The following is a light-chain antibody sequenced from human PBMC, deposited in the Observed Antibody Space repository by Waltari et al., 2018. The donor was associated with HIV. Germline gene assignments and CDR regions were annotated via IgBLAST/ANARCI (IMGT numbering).Light chain of an antibody. J-gene: IGLJ3*02. V-gene: IGLV4-69*01. CDR2: LNSDGSN. CDR1: SGHSHYA. Sequence: QLVLTQSPSVSASLGASVKLTCTISSGHSHYAIPWHQQQPEKGPRYLMKLNSDGSNNKGDGIPDRFSGSSSGAERYLTISSLQSDDEADYYCQTWDTGIQVFGGGTKLTVL. CDR3: QTWDTGIQV.